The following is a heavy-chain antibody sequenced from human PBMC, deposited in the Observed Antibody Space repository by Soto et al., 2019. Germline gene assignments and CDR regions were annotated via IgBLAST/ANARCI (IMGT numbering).Heavy chain of an antibody. CDR1: GGSISSGGYH. D-gene: IGHD3-10*01. CDR3: ARGVRD. CDR2: IYYSGT. V-gene: IGHV4-31*03. J-gene: IGHJ4*02. Sequence: QVQLQESGPGLVKPSQTLSLTCTVSGGSISSGGYHWSWIRQHPGKGLEWIGYIYYSGTSYNPSLKSRVTISVDTSKNQFSLKLSSVTAADTAVYFCARGVRDWGQGTPVTVSS.